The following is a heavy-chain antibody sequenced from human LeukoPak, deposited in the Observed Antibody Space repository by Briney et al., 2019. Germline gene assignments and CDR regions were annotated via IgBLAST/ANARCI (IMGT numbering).Heavy chain of an antibody. CDR3: ARDGHRRYHYDSSGREDAFDI. J-gene: IGHJ3*02. CDR2: ISAYNGHT. Sequence: ASVKVSCKASGGTFSSYAINWVRQAPGQGLEWMGWISAYNGHTKYAQKVQGRVTMTRDTSTSTAYMELRSLRSDDTAVYYCARDGHRRYHYDSSGREDAFDIWGQGTMVTVSS. V-gene: IGHV1-18*01. CDR1: GGTFSSYA. D-gene: IGHD3-22*01.